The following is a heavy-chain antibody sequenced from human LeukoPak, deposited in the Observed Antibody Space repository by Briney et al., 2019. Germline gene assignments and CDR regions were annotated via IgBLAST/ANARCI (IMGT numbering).Heavy chain of an antibody. CDR2: ISGSTGNT. Sequence: ASVTVSCRASNYMFTRYGMSGVRQAPGQGPEGVGWISGSTGNTNYAQKFQGRVNMSIYTSTSTTYMELRSLRFDDTAVYYCARSGRGTYYYFDLWGQGTLVSVSS. CDR1: NYMFTRYG. V-gene: IGHV1-18*01. J-gene: IGHJ4*02. D-gene: IGHD1-26*01. CDR3: ARSGRGTYYYFDL.